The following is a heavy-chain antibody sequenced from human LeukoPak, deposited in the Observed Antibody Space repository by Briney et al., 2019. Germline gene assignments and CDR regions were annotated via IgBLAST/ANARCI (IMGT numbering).Heavy chain of an antibody. CDR3: AKDDNYIRFLS. V-gene: IGHV3-48*03. D-gene: IGHD3-16*01. J-gene: IGHJ5*02. CDR1: GFTFSSYE. Sequence: GGSLRLSCAASGFTFSSYEMNWVRQAPGKGLEWVSYISSSGSTIYYADSVKGRFTISRDNAKNSLYLHMNSLRAEDTAVYYCAKDDNYIRFLSWGQGTLVTVSS. CDR2: ISSSGSTI.